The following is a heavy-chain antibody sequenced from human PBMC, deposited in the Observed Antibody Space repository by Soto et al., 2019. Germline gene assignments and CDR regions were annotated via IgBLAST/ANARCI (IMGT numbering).Heavy chain of an antibody. CDR1: GGSISSGGYY. D-gene: IGHD3-3*01. CDR3: ARTYYDFWSGYFDY. J-gene: IGHJ4*02. V-gene: IGHV4-31*03. CDR2: IYYSGST. Sequence: SETLSLTCTVSGGSISSGGYYWSWIRQHPGKGLEWIGYIYYSGSTYYNPSLKSRVTISVDTSKNQFSLKLSSVTAADTAVYYCARTYYDFWSGYFDYWGQGTLVTVSS.